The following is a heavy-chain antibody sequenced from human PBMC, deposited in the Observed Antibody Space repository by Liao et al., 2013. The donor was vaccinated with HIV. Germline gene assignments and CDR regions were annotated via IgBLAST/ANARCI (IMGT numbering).Heavy chain of an antibody. CDR2: IYYSGST. CDR3: ARDQSEGYDILTGYLNWFDP. CDR1: GGSISSSSYY. J-gene: IGHJ5*02. V-gene: IGHV4-39*07. D-gene: IGHD3-9*01. Sequence: QLQLQESGPGLVKPSETLSLTCTVSGGSISSSSYYWGWIRQPPGKGLEWIGSIYYSGSTYYNPSLKSRVTISVDTSKNQFSLKLSSVTAADTAVYYCARDQSEGYDILTGYLNWFDPWGQGTLVTVSS.